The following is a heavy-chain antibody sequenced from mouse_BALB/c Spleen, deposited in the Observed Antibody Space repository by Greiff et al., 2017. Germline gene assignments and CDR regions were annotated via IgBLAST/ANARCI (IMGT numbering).Heavy chain of an antibody. J-gene: IGHJ3*01. CDR1: GFTFSSFG. D-gene: IGHD1-1*01. CDR3: ARGGYYGSSPFAY. V-gene: IGHV5-17*02. Sequence: EVQLVESGGGLVQPGGSRKLSCAASGFTFSSFGMHWVRQAPEKGLEWVAYISSGSSTIYYADTVKGRFTISRDNPKNTLFLQMTSLRSEDTAMYYCARGGYYGSSPFAYWGQGTLVTVSA. CDR2: ISSGSSTI.